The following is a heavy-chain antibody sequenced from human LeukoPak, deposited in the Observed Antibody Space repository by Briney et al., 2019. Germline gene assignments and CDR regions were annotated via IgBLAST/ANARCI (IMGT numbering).Heavy chain of an antibody. D-gene: IGHD6-13*01. CDR2: ISYDGSSK. V-gene: IGHV3-30-3*01. Sequence: SGGSLRLSCAASGFTFSNYPMHWVRQPPGQGLEWVAVISYDGSSKYYADSVKGRFTISRDNSKNTLYLQMNSLRAEDTAVYYCARDTGSSWYFWFDPWGQGTLVTVSS. J-gene: IGHJ5*02. CDR3: ARDTGSSWYFWFDP. CDR1: GFTFSNYP.